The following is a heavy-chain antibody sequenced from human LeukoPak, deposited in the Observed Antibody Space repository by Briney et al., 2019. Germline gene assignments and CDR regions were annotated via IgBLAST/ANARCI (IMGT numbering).Heavy chain of an antibody. V-gene: IGHV1-2*04. J-gene: IGHJ3*02. Sequence: GASVKVSCKASGYTFTGYYMHWVRQAPGQGLEWMGWINPNSGGTNYAQKFQGWVTMTRDTSISTAYMELSRLRSDDTAVYYCARVPAVYYYDSSGYYFDAFDIWGQGTMVTVSS. CDR3: ARVPAVYYYDSSGYYFDAFDI. CDR2: INPNSGGT. D-gene: IGHD3-22*01. CDR1: GYTFTGYY.